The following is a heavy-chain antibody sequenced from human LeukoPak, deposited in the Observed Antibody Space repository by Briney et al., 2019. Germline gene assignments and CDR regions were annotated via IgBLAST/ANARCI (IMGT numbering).Heavy chain of an antibody. Sequence: GGPLNISCQGFGYTFTTFWIAGVRQLPGKGLGWLGIIYPGDSDTIYSPSCEGQVTISADKSITNAYLQLNSLNASDTGIYYCARHRRKYSGSCRGVFDYWGQGTLVTVSS. V-gene: IGHV5-51*01. J-gene: IGHJ4*02. CDR1: GYTFTTFW. CDR2: IYPGDSDT. D-gene: IGHD1-26*01. CDR3: ARHRRKYSGSCRGVFDY.